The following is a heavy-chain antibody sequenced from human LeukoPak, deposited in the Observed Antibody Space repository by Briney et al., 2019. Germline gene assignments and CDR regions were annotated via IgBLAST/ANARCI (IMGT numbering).Heavy chain of an antibody. CDR1: GNSISSGDNY. CDR3: ARLDDRAARIAVGRSSTWSSRRGFDY. J-gene: IGHJ4*02. V-gene: IGHV4-61*02. D-gene: IGHD6-13*01. Sequence: SETLSLTCTVSGNSISSGDNYWSWIRQPAGKGLEWIGRIYTSGSTNYNPSLKSRVTISGDTSKNQFSLRLSSVTAADTVVYYCARLDDRAARIAVGRSSTWSSRRGFDYWGQGTLVTVSS. CDR2: IYTSGST.